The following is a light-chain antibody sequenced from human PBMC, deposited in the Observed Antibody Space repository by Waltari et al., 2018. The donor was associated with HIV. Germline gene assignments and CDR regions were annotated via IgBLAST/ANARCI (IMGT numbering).Light chain of an antibody. V-gene: IGKV3-11*01. Sequence: EIVLTQSPATLSLSLGARATLSCRASQSVSSFLAWFQQKPGQAPRLLISDASTWATGIPARFSGSGSGTDFTLTISSLEPEDFVVYYCQQRSDWPRLTFGGGTKVEIK. CDR2: DAS. CDR1: QSVSSF. CDR3: QQRSDWPRLT. J-gene: IGKJ4*01.